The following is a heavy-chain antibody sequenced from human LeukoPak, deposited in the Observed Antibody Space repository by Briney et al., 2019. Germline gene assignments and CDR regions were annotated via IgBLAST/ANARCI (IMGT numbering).Heavy chain of an antibody. CDR2: ISSSSTYI. V-gene: IGHV3-21*01. J-gene: IGHJ4*02. CDR1: GFTFSSYS. CDR3: ARNSARDEFDY. Sequence: GGSLRLSCAASGFTFSSYSMNWVRQAPGKGLEWVSSISSSSTYIYYADSVKGRFTISRDNAKNSLYLQMNSLRAEDTAVYYCARNSARDEFDYWGQGTLVTVSS. D-gene: IGHD2-21*01.